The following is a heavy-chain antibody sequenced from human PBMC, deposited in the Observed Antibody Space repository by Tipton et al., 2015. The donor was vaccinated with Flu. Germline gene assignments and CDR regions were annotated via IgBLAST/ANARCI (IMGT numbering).Heavy chain of an antibody. J-gene: IGHJ3*02. V-gene: IGHV3-33*01. CDR2: IWYDGSNK. CDR3: ARDSEGVSAFDI. Sequence: AASGFTFSSYGMHWVRQAPGKGLEWVAVIWYDGSNKYYADSVKGRFTISRDNSKNTLYLQMNSLRAEDTAVYYCARDSEGVSAFDIWGQGTMVTVSS. CDR1: GFTFSSYG. D-gene: IGHD3-16*01.